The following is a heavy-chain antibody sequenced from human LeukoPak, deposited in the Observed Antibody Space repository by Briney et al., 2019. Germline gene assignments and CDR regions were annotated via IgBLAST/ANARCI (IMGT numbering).Heavy chain of an antibody. CDR2: ISTSSSTI. Sequence: GGSLRLSCAASGFTFSSYNMNWVRQAPGKGLEWVSYISTSSSTIYYADSVKGRFTISRDNAKNSLYLQMNSLRAEDTAVYYCARDLRLYAGNDWDYWGQGTLVTVSS. CDR3: ARDLRLYAGNDWDY. J-gene: IGHJ4*02. D-gene: IGHD1-1*01. CDR1: GFTFSSYN. V-gene: IGHV3-48*01.